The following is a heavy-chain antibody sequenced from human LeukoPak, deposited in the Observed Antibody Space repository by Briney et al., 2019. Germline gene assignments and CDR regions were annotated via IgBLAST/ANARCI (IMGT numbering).Heavy chain of an antibody. D-gene: IGHD6-19*01. CDR1: GFSPSNYW. J-gene: IGHJ4*02. CDR2: INPGGTET. V-gene: IGHV3-7*01. Sequence: GGSLRLSCAASGFSPSNYWVTWVRQAPGTGLEWVANINPGGTETYYVEPVKGRFTISRDNAKNLVYLQMNSLRAEDSAVYHCGRFGYVAGVDLWGQGTLVTVSS. CDR3: GRFGYVAGVDL.